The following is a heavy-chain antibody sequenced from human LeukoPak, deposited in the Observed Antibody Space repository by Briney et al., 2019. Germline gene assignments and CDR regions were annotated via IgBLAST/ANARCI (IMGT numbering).Heavy chain of an antibody. J-gene: IGHJ4*02. D-gene: IGHD2-2*01. CDR1: GFTFSSYG. CDR3: ANRLVPAAIAPPFDY. Sequence: GGSLRLSCAASGFTFSSYGMHWVRQAPGKGLEWVAVISYDGSNKYYADFVKGRFTISRDNSKNTLYLQMNSLRAEDTAVYYCANRLVPAAIAPPFDYWGQGTLVTVSS. V-gene: IGHV3-30*18. CDR2: ISYDGSNK.